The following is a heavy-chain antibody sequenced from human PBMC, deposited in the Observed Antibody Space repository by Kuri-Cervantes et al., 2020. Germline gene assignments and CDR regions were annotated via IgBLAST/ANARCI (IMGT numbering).Heavy chain of an antibody. J-gene: IGHJ5*02. CDR1: GFTFSNAW. Sequence: LSLTCAASGFTFSNAWMSWVRQAPGKGLEWVGRIKSKTDGGTTDYAAPVKGRFTISRDDSKNTLYLQMNSLKTEDTAVYYCAKEGHTGGDYGDNAGSWGQGTLVTVSS. V-gene: IGHV3-15*01. D-gene: IGHD4-17*01. CDR3: AKEGHTGGDYGDNAGS. CDR2: IKSKTDGGTT.